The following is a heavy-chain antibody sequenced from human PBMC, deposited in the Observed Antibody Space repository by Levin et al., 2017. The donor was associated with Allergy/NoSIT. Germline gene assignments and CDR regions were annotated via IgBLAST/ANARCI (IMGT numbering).Heavy chain of an antibody. CDR1: GFTFSNAW. D-gene: IGHD3-9*01. J-gene: IGHJ6*03. Sequence: GESLKISCAASGFTFSNAWMSWVRQAPGKGLEWVGRIKSKTDGGTTDYAAPVKGRFTISRDDSKNTLYLQMNSLKTEDTAVYYCTTDQPFIYDILTGYYPYYYYMDVWGKGTTVTVSS. V-gene: IGHV3-15*01. CDR3: TTDQPFIYDILTGYYPYYYYMDV. CDR2: IKSKTDGGTT.